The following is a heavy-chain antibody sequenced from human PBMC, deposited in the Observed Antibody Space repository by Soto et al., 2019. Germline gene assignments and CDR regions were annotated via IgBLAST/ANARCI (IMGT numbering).Heavy chain of an antibody. Sequence: EVQLVESGGGLVQPGGSLRLSCAASGFTFSDHYVDWVRHAPGKGLEWVARIRNKANSYSTEYAASAKGRFTISRDDSKNLGYLQLSRLKTEDTAVYYWARMMLGSYDLTYCDYWSQGTLVTVSS. V-gene: IGHV3-72*01. J-gene: IGHJ4*02. CDR2: IRNKANSYST. CDR3: ARMMLGSYDLTYCDY. CDR1: GFTFSDHY. D-gene: IGHD1-26*01.